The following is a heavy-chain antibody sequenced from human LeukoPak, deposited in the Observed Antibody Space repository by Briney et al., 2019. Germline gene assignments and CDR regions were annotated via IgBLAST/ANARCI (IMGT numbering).Heavy chain of an antibody. CDR3: ARGGYDSSGYYYPDY. V-gene: IGHV4-39*01. CDR2: IYYSGST. Sequence: SETLSLTCTVSGGSISSSSYYWGWIRQPPGKGLEWIGSIYYSGSTYYNPSLKSRVTISVDTSKNQFSLKLSSVTAADTAVYYCARGGYDSSGYYYPDYWGQGTLVTVSS. D-gene: IGHD3-22*01. J-gene: IGHJ4*02. CDR1: GGSISSSSYY.